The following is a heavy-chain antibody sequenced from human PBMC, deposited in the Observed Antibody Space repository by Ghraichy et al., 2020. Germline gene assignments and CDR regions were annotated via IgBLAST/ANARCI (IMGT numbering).Heavy chain of an antibody. D-gene: IGHD2-8*01. V-gene: IGHV3-74*01. J-gene: IGHJ4*02. CDR1: GFSFSTYW. CDR3: LRGGQDGGQDYCTTNDCYPFGY. Sequence: GGSLRLSCAASGFSFSTYWMHWVRQAPGKGLVWVSHIKADGSRTNYADSVKGRFTISRDNAKNTLYLQMNSLRAEDTAVYYCLRGGQDGGQDYCTTNDCYPFGYWGQGTLVTVSS. CDR2: IKADGSRT.